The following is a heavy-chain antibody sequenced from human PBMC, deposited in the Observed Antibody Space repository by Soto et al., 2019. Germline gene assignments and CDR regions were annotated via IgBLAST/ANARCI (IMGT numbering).Heavy chain of an antibody. Sequence: PGGSLRLSCAASGFTFSSYGMHWVRQAPGKGLERVAVIWYDGSNKYYADSVKGRFTISRDNSKNTLYLQMNRLRAEDTAVYYCAIDWNYYGSGSYYYYYMDVWGKGTTVTVSS. CDR3: AIDWNYYGSGSYYYYYMDV. D-gene: IGHD3-10*01. CDR1: GFTFSSYG. J-gene: IGHJ6*03. CDR2: IWYDGSNK. V-gene: IGHV3-33*01.